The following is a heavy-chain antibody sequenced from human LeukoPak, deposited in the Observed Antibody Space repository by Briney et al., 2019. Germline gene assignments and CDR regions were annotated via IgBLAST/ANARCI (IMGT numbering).Heavy chain of an antibody. CDR1: GVSISSYY. D-gene: IGHD3-9*01. CDR2: IYYSGST. Sequence: SETLSLTCTVSGVSISSYYWSWLRQPPGKGLEWIGYIYYSGSTNYNPSLKSRVTISVGTSKNQFSLKLSSVTAADTAVYYCARDRGVYYDILTGYITLGYFDYWGQGTLVTVSS. CDR3: ARDRGVYYDILTGYITLGYFDY. V-gene: IGHV4-59*01. J-gene: IGHJ4*02.